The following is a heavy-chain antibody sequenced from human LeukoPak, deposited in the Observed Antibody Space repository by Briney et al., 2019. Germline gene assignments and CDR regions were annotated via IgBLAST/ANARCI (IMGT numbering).Heavy chain of an antibody. CDR3: ARSQQTYYYDSSGYYLY. CDR2: INPNSGGT. V-gene: IGHV1-2*06. D-gene: IGHD3-22*01. CDR1: GYTFTGYY. Sequence: ASVKVSCKASGYTFTGYYMHWVRQAPGQGLEWMGRINPNSGGTNCAQKFQGRVTMTRDTSISTAYMELSRLRSDDTAVYYCARSQQTYYYDSSGYYLYWGQGTLVTVSS. J-gene: IGHJ4*02.